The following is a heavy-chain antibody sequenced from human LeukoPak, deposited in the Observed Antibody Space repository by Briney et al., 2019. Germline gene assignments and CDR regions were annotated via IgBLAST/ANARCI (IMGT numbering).Heavy chain of an antibody. Sequence: GGSLRLSCAASGFTFSSYGMHLVRQAPGKGLEWVAFIRYDGSNRYYADSVKGRFTISRDNSKNTLYLQMNSLRAEDTAVYYCAKDTDSGSYYFDYWGQGTLVTVSS. CDR1: GFTFSSYG. D-gene: IGHD1-26*01. CDR2: IRYDGSNR. CDR3: AKDTDSGSYYFDY. J-gene: IGHJ4*02. V-gene: IGHV3-30*02.